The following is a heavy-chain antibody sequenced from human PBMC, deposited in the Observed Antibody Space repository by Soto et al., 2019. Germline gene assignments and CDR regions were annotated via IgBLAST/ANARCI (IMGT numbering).Heavy chain of an antibody. Sequence: GWSLRLSCAASGFTFSSYSMDWVRQAPGKGLEWVSYISSSSSTIYYADSVKGRFTISRDNAKNSLYLQMNSLRDEDTAVYYCARAIAVAGNYFDYWGQGTLVTVSS. CDR2: ISSSSSTI. V-gene: IGHV3-48*02. CDR3: ARAIAVAGNYFDY. CDR1: GFTFSSYS. J-gene: IGHJ4*02. D-gene: IGHD6-19*01.